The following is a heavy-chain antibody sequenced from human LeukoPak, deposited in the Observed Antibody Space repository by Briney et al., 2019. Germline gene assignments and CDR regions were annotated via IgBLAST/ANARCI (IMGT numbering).Heavy chain of an antibody. D-gene: IGHD3-16*01. J-gene: IGHJ4*02. CDR3: TQGAGWLIDY. V-gene: IGHV4-34*03. CDR2: INHSGST. CDR1: GGSFSGYY. Sequence: SETLSLTCAVYGGSFSGYYWSWIRQPPGKGLEWIGEINHSGSTTYNPSLKSRGTIVLDTSRNQFSLRLSSVTAADTAVYYCTQGAGWLIDYWGQGILVSVSS.